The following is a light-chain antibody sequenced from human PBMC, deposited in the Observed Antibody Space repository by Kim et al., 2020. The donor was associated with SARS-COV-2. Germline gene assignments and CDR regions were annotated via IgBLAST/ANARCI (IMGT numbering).Light chain of an antibody. CDR3: SSYAGSNNLV. CDR1: SSDVGGYNY. J-gene: IGLJ2*01. CDR2: EVS. V-gene: IGLV2-8*01. Sequence: GQSGTISSPGTSSDVGGYNYVSCYQQHPGRAPKLMIYEVSKRPSGVPDRFSGSKAGNTASLTVSGLQAEDEADYYCSSYAGSNNLVFGGGTQLTVL.